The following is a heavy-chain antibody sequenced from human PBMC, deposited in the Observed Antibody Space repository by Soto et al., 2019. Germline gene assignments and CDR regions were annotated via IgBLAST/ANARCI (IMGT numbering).Heavy chain of an antibody. CDR3: ARGRAKGYYGSGSYYNGNY. D-gene: IGHD3-10*01. J-gene: IGHJ4*02. Sequence: SETLSLTCAVYGGSFSGYYWSWIRQPPGKGLEWIGEINHSGSTNYNPSLKSRVTISVDTSKNQFSLKLSSVTAADTAVYYCARGRAKGYYGSGSYYNGNYWGQGTLVTVSS. V-gene: IGHV4-34*01. CDR2: INHSGST. CDR1: GGSFSGYY.